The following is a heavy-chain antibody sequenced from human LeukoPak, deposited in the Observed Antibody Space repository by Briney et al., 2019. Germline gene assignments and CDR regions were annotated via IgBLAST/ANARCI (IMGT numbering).Heavy chain of an antibody. CDR2: NNPNSGGT. D-gene: IGHD6-19*01. CDR1: GYTFTGYY. CDR3: ARASGGSGWYGGNWFDP. Sequence: ASVKVSCKASGYTFTGYYMHWVRQAPGQGLEWMGWNNPNSGGTNYAQKFQGRVTMTRDTSISTAYMELSRLRSDDTAVYYCARASGGSGWYGGNWFDPWGQGTLVTVSS. J-gene: IGHJ5*02. V-gene: IGHV1-2*02.